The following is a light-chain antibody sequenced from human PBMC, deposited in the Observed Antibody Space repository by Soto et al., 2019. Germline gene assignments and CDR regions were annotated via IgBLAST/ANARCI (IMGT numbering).Light chain of an antibody. Sequence: QSVLTQPASVSGSPGQSITVSCTGTSSDVGGYNYVSWYQQHPGKAPKIMIYEVSNRPSGVSNRFSGSKSGNAASLTISGLQAEDQADYSCSSYTSRSTLNYVSGTGTKVTVL. CDR2: EVS. J-gene: IGLJ1*01. CDR1: SSDVGGYNY. CDR3: SSYTSRSTLNYV. V-gene: IGLV2-14*01.